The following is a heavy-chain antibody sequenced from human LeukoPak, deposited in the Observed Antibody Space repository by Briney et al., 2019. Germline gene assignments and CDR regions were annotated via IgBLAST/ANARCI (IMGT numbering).Heavy chain of an antibody. CDR3: ARESSWGNFDY. D-gene: IGHD7-27*01. CDR2: IHTSWTT. J-gene: IGHJ4*02. Sequence: TSETLSLTCTVSGDSMSSYYWNFIRQPVGKGLEWIGRIHTSWTTYYNPSLKSRITMSVDTSRNQFSLRLSYVTAADTAVYFCARESSWGNFDYWGQGTLVTVSS. V-gene: IGHV4-4*07. CDR1: GDSMSSYY.